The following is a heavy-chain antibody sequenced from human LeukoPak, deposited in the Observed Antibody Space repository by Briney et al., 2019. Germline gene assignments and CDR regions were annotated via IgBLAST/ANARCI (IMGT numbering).Heavy chain of an antibody. Sequence: PGGSLRLSCAASGFTSYDDGMSWLRQAPGKGLEWVSDIKWNGGSTAYADSVKGRFTISRDNAKNSLYLQMNSLTAEDTALYYCVRITVYYYYHTDVWSKRTRVTVSS. CDR2: IKWNGGST. CDR3: VRITVYYYYHTDV. J-gene: IGHJ6*03. V-gene: IGHV3-20*04. D-gene: IGHD4-11*01. CDR1: GFTSYDDG.